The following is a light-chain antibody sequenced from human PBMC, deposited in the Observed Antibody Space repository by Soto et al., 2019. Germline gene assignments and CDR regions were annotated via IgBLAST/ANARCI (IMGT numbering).Light chain of an antibody. CDR1: SSDIGIYKY. J-gene: IGLJ1*01. V-gene: IGLV2-14*01. CDR3: SSYTSSSTPRV. CDR2: EVT. Sequence: QSVLTQPASVSGSPGQSIAISCTGSSSDIGIYKYVSWYQQHPGKVPKLIIYEVTNRPSGVSNRFSGSKSGNTASLPISGLQAEDEDDYYCSSYTSSSTPRVFGTGTKVTVL.